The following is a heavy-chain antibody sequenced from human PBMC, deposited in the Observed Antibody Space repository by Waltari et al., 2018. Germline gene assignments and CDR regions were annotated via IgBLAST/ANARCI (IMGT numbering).Heavy chain of an antibody. CDR3: ATERDIAAAGTRMVFDY. V-gene: IGHV1-2*06. CDR2: INPNSGGT. CDR1: GYTFTGSY. Sequence: QVQLVQSGAEVKKPGASVKVSCKASGYTFTGSYMHWVRQAPGQGLEWMGRINPNSGGTNYAQKFQGRVTMTRDTSISTAYMELSRLRSDDTAVYYCATERDIAAAGTRMVFDYWGQGTLVTVSS. D-gene: IGHD6-13*01. J-gene: IGHJ4*02.